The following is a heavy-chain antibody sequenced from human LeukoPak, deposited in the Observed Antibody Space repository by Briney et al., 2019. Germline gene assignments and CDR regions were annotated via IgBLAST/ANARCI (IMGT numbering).Heavy chain of an antibody. D-gene: IGHD2-15*01. J-gene: IGHJ4*01. Sequence: SETLSLTCTVSGGSINGYYWSWIRQPPGKGLEWIGYIYYSGSTNYNPSLKSRVTISVDTSKNQFSLNLTSVTAADTAVYYCARDSGGPRRYYDYWGQGTLVTVSS. CDR2: IYYSGST. V-gene: IGHV4-59*12. CDR1: GGSINGYY. CDR3: ARDSGGPRRYYDY.